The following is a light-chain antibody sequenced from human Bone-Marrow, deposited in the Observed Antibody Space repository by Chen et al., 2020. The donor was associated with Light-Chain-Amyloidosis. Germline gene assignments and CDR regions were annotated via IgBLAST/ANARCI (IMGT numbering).Light chain of an antibody. J-gene: IGKJ2*01. V-gene: IGKV3-15*01. CDR3: QQYKNWPNT. Sequence: ELMMTQSPANVSASPGEGATLSCRASQNINSNLAWYQQKAGQAPRLLIYGASTRATGIPARFSGSESGTEFTLTISSLQSEDFAAYYCQQYKNWPNTFGQGTKLEIK. CDR2: GAS. CDR1: QNINSN.